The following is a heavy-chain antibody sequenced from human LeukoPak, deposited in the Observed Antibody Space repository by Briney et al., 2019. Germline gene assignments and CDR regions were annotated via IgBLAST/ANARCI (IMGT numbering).Heavy chain of an antibody. CDR1: GFTFSSYA. J-gene: IGHJ4*02. CDR3: AKPDIVVVPAAYFDY. CDR2: ISGSGGST. D-gene: IGHD2-2*01. V-gene: IGHV3-23*01. Sequence: GGSPRLSCAASGFTFSSYAMSWVRQAPGKGLEWVSAISGSGGSTYYADSVKGRFTISRDNSKNTLYLQMNSLRAEDTAVYYCAKPDIVVVPAAYFDYWGQGTLVTVSS.